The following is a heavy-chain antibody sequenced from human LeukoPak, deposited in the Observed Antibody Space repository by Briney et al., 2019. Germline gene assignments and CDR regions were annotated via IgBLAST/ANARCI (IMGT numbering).Heavy chain of an antibody. J-gene: IGHJ3*02. Sequence: SETLSLTCTVSGGSISSSSYYWSWIRQPPGKGLEWIGYINYSGSTKYNPSLKSRVTISVDTSKNQFSLKLSSVTAADTAVYFCARDPHYGDILNDPFDIWGQGTMVTVSS. D-gene: IGHD4-17*01. V-gene: IGHV4-61*01. CDR2: INYSGST. CDR1: GGSISSSSYY. CDR3: ARDPHYGDILNDPFDI.